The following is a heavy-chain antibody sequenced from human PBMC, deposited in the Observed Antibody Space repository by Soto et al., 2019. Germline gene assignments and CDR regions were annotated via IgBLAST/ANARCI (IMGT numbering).Heavy chain of an antibody. J-gene: IGHJ4*02. CDR2: IYHRGDT. D-gene: IGHD3-22*01. V-gene: IGHV4-61*01. CDR1: GGSLVSSNYY. CDR3: ARIRRSATVYDNNGYPLDY. Sequence: QVHLQESGPGLLEPSETLTLTCSVSGGSLVSSNYYWTWIRQSPEKPPEWIGYIYHRGDTNYSPSFNSRVTMSVDTSKNQFSLAIYSVTPADSAIYYCARIRRSATVYDNNGYPLDYWGPGMRVTVSS.